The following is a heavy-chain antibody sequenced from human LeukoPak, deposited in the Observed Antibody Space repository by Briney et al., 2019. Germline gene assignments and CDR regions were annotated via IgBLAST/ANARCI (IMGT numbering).Heavy chain of an antibody. CDR2: IYYSGNT. CDR1: GYSISSGFY. J-gene: IGHJ4*02. D-gene: IGHD2-8*01. V-gene: IGHV4-38-2*02. CDR3: ARDNGGDDPPTLDY. Sequence: PSETLSLTCAVSGYSISSGFYWAWFRQPPGKGLEWLGIIYYSGNTYYNPSLKSRLTISVDTSKNEFSLKLSSVTAADTAVYYCARDNGGDDPPTLDYWGQGILVTVSS.